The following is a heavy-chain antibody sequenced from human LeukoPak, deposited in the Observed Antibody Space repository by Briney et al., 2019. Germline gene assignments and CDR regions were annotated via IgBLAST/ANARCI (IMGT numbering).Heavy chain of an antibody. V-gene: IGHV3-33*01. J-gene: IGHJ4*02. D-gene: IGHD3-22*01. Sequence: GGSLRLSCAASGFTFSSYAMHWVRQAPGKGLEWVTVIWYDGSNKHYADSVKGRFTISRDNSKNTLYLQMDSLRAEDTAIYYCARVFGASSGYSVDYWGQGTLVTVSS. CDR2: IWYDGSNK. CDR3: ARVFGASSGYSVDY. CDR1: GFTFSSYA.